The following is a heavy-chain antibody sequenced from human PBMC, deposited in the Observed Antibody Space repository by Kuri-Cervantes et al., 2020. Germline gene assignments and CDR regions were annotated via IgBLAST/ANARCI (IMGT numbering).Heavy chain of an antibody. CDR2: IYYSGST. Sequence: SETLSLTCTVSGGSISSGGYYWSWIRQHPGKGLEWIGYIYYSGSTYYNPSLKSRVTISVDTSKDQFSLKLSSVTAADTAVYYCARMTPFPGRGSCRGFDYWGQGTLVTVSS. CDR1: GGSISSGGYY. V-gene: IGHV4-31*03. J-gene: IGHJ4*02. D-gene: IGHD2-15*01. CDR3: ARMTPFPGRGSCRGFDY.